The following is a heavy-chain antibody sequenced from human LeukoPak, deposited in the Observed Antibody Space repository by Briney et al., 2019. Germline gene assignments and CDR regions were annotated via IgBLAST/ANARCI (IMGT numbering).Heavy chain of an antibody. CDR2: IYHSATT. Sequence: SETLSLTCDVSGYSITSGYYWGWIRQPPGKGLEWIGSIYHSATTYYNPSLKSRVTVSVDTSKNQFSLNLSSVTAADTAVYYCARCGNWAYNWFDPWGQGTLVTVSS. CDR1: GYSITSGYY. D-gene: IGHD7-27*01. V-gene: IGHV4-38-2*01. J-gene: IGHJ5*02. CDR3: ARCGNWAYNWFDP.